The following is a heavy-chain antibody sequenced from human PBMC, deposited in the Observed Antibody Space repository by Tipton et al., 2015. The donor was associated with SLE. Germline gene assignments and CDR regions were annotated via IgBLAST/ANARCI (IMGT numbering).Heavy chain of an antibody. V-gene: IGHV3-23*01. D-gene: IGHD1-1*01. CDR1: GFTFSGYA. J-gene: IGHJ3*02. Sequence: SLRLSCAASGFTFSGYAMSWVRQAPGKGLEWVSAISGSGGSIYYADSVKGRITISRDNAKNSLYLQMNSLRAGDTAVYYCARTAHDAFDIWGQGTMVTVSS. CDR3: ARTAHDAFDI. CDR2: ISGSGGSI.